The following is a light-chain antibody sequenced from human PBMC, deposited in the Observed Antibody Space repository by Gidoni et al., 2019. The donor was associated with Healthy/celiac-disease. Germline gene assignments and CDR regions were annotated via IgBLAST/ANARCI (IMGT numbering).Light chain of an antibody. CDR2: NAS. V-gene: IGKV3-20*01. J-gene: IGKJ3*01. Sequence: EIVLTQSPGTLSLSPGERATLSCRASQSVSSNSLAWYQQKPGQAPRLLIYNASSRATGIPDRFSGSGSGTDFTLTISRLEPEDFAVYYCQQYGSSPRTFGPGTKVDIK. CDR3: QQYGSSPRT. CDR1: QSVSSNS.